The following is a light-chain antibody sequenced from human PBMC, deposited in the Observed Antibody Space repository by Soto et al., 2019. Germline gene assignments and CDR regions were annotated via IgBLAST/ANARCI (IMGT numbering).Light chain of an antibody. J-gene: IGKJ3*01. CDR2: DAS. Sequence: DIQMTQSPSSLSASVGDRVTITCRASQGIRNDLGCYQQKPGKAPKLLIYDASNLETGVPSRFSGSGSGTDFTFTISSLQPEDFAACYCQQYENLPPFGPGTKVDIK. CDR1: QGIRND. CDR3: QQYENLPP. V-gene: IGKV1-33*01.